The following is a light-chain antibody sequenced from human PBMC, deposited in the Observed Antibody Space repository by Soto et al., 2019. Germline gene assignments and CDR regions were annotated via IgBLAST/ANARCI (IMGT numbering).Light chain of an antibody. J-gene: IGKJ3*01. Sequence: IQMTQSPSSLSASIGDTITISCRASQNIERYLNWYQKKEGRAPQLLMFAAANLESGVPARFSGSGSGTDFTLTISSLQPEDFATYYCLQKYFYPFTFGPGTKVD. CDR1: QNIERY. CDR3: LQKYFYPFT. CDR2: AAA. V-gene: IGKV1-6*01.